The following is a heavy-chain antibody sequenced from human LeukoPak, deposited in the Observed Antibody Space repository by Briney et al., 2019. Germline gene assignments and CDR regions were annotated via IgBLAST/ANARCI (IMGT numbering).Heavy chain of an antibody. Sequence: SETLSLTCAVSGGSISSSNYFWVWIRQPPGKGLEWVGSIYYSGSTYYNPSLKSRVTISVDTSKNQFSLELSSVTAADTAVYYCARAIQYGDYPAGETGAFDIWGQGTMVTVSS. V-gene: IGHV4-39*07. CDR3: ARAIQYGDYPAGETGAFDI. D-gene: IGHD4-17*01. CDR2: IYYSGST. J-gene: IGHJ3*02. CDR1: GGSISSSNYF.